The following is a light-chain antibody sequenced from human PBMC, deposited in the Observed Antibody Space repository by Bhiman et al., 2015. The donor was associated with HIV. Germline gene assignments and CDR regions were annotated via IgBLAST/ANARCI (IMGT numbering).Light chain of an antibody. CDR2: GKN. Sequence: SYELTQPSSVSVSPGQTARITCSGDVLAKKYTRWFQQKPGQAPVLVIYGKNNRPSGIPDRFSGSSSGNTASLTITGAQAEDEADYYCNSRDSSDNIWVFGGGTKLTVL. V-gene: IGLV3-19*01. CDR3: NSRDSSDNIWV. J-gene: IGLJ3*02. CDR1: VLAKKY.